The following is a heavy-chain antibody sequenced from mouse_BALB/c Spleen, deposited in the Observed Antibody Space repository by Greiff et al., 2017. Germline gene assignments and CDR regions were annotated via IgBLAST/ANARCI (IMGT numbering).Heavy chain of an antibody. J-gene: IGHJ2*01. CDR2: IWAGGST. CDR3: ARENYDYYYFDY. CDR1: GFSLTSYG. D-gene: IGHD2-4*01. Sequence: VQRVESGPGLVAPSQSLSITCTVSGFSLTSYGVHWVRQPPGKGLEWLGVIWAGGSTNYNSALMSRLSISKDNSKSQVFLKMNSLQTDDTAMYYCARENYDYYYFDYWGQGTTLTVSS. V-gene: IGHV2-9*02.